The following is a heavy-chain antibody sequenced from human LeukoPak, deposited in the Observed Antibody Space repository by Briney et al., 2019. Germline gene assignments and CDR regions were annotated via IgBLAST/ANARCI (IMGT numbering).Heavy chain of an antibody. CDR3: AKDLHGSGSFDY. D-gene: IGHD3-10*01. V-gene: IGHV3-30*02. J-gene: IGHJ4*02. Sequence: GGSLRLSCATSGFTFSTNIMHWVRQAPGKGREWVAAIWSDASIKYYAESVKGRFSISRDNSRNTLYLELRSLRAEDTDLYYCAKDLHGSGSFDYWGQGTLVTVSS. CDR2: IWSDASIK. CDR1: GFTFSTNI.